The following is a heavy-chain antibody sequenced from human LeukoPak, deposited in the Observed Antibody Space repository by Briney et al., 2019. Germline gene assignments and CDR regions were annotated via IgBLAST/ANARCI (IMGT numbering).Heavy chain of an antibody. J-gene: IGHJ4*02. D-gene: IGHD6-19*01. CDR3: ASSRIAVAGRFDY. CDR1: GGTFSSYA. CDR2: IIPILGIA. Sequence: SVKVSCKASGGTFSSYAISWVRQAPGQGLEWMGRIIPILGIANYAQKFQGRVTITADKSTSTAYMELSSLRSEDTAVYYCASSRIAVAGRFDYWGQGTLVTVSS. V-gene: IGHV1-69*04.